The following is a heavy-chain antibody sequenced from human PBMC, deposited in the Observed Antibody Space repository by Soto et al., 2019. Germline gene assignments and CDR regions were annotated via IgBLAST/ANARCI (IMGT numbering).Heavy chain of an antibody. CDR2: ISPSKGNT. CDR1: GYTFTSYG. J-gene: IGHJ4*02. V-gene: IGHV1-18*01. Sequence: QVQLVQSGPEVKKPGASVKVSCKTSGYTFTSYGIAWVRQAPGQGLEWMGWISPSKGNTNYAQKSQGRVTMTTDTSTSTAYMELRSLRSDDTAVYYCATRSPAFDFWGQGTLVTVSS. CDR3: ATRSPAFDF.